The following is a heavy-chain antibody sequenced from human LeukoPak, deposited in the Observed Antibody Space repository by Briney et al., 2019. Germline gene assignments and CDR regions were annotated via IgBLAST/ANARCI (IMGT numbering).Heavy chain of an antibody. V-gene: IGHV1-46*03. CDR2: INPSGGST. CDR3: ARASTYGGNSGNAFDI. CDR1: GYTFTSYY. J-gene: IGHJ3*02. D-gene: IGHD4-23*01. Sequence: ASVTVSCTAYGYTFTSYYMHWVRQAPGQGLEWMGIINPSGGSTSYAQMFQGRVTRIRDTSPSTVYMERSSRRSEDTAVYYCARASTYGGNSGNAFDIWGQGTMVTVSS.